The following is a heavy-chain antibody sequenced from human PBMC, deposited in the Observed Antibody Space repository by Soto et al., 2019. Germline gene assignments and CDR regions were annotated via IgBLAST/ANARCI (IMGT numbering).Heavy chain of an antibody. V-gene: IGHV3-23*01. J-gene: IGHJ4*02. CDR3: AKDARPDGYWDLDY. D-gene: IGHD5-12*01. CDR1: GFTFSTFA. CDR2: ILGRGDT. Sequence: EVQLLESGGGSVQPGGSLRLSCAASGFTFSTFAMSWVRQAPGKGLEWVSGILGRGDTYYEESVKGRFTISRDNSKNTLFLQLHSLRVEDTAIYYCAKDARPDGYWDLDYWGQGTLVTVSS.